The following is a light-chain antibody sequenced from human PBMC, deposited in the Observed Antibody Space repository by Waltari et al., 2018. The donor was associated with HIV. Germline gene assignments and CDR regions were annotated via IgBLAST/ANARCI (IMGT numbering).Light chain of an antibody. CDR3: TSYASSSSLL. V-gene: IGLV2-14*01. CDR1: SNDVGGYNY. CDR2: EVR. J-gene: IGLJ2*01. Sequence: QSALTQPATVSGSPGQSITLSCTGRSNDVGGYNYVSWYQHLPGKAPKLIIDEVRNRPSGVSNRFSGSKSGNTASLTISGLQAEDEADYYCTSYASSSSLLFGGGTKLTVL.